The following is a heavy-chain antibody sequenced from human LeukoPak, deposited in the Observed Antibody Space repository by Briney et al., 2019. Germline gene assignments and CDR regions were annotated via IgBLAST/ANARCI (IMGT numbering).Heavy chain of an antibody. Sequence: WASVKVSCKASGYTFTSYGISWVRQAPGQGLEWMGWISAYNGNTNYAQKLQGRVTMTTDTSTRTAYMELRSLRSDDTAVYYCARAYTYQPLYMLGYYYYYMDVWGKGTTVTVSS. V-gene: IGHV1-18*01. J-gene: IGHJ6*03. CDR3: ARAYTYQPLYMLGYYYYYMDV. CDR2: ISAYNGNT. CDR1: GYTFTSYG. D-gene: IGHD2-2*02.